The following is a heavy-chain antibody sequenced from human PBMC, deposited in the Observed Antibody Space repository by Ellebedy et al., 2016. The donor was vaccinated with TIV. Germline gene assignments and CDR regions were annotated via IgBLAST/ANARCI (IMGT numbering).Heavy chain of an antibody. Sequence: PGGSLRLSCAASGFTFTNYAMTWVRQAPGKGLEWVSAISGSADSTYYADSVKGRFTISRDNSKHTLYLQMNSQRAEDSAVYYCANGAGNEYWGQGILVTVSS. J-gene: IGHJ4*02. CDR1: GFTFTNYA. D-gene: IGHD3-16*01. V-gene: IGHV3-23*01. CDR3: ANGAGNEY. CDR2: ISGSADST.